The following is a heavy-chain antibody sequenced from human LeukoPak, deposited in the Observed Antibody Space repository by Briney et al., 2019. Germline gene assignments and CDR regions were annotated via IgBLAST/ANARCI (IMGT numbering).Heavy chain of an antibody. V-gene: IGHV4-4*07. J-gene: IGHJ5*02. CDR2: IYTTGIT. CDR1: GGSIRSYY. CDR3: ARDRDWNYRFDA. Sequence: NASETLSLTCTVSGGSIRSYYWNWIRQPAGKGLEWIGRIYTTGITNYNPSLKSRVTMSVDTSKNDFSLKLSSVTAADTAVYYCARDRDWNYRFDAWGQGTLVTVSS. D-gene: IGHD1-7*01.